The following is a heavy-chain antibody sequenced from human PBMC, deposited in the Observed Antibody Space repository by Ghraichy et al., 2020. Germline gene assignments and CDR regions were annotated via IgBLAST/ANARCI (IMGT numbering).Heavy chain of an antibody. CDR3: ALASSNFDWWAP. J-gene: IGHJ5*02. Sequence: SGPTLVKPTQTLTLTCTFSGFSLNTRRTRVSWIRQPPGKALEWLGRIDWDDRKFYSTSLKTRLAISKDTSKNQVVLTMTNMDPVDTATYYCALASSNFDWWAPWGQGALVTVSS. D-gene: IGHD4-11*01. V-gene: IGHV2-70*04. CDR2: IDWDDRK. CDR1: GFSLNTRRTR.